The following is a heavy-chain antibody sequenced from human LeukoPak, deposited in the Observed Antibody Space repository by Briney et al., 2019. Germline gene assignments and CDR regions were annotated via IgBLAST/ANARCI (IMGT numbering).Heavy chain of an antibody. J-gene: IGHJ4*02. V-gene: IGHV3-23*01. CDR1: GFTFSNFA. Sequence: GGSLRLSCAASGFTFSNFAMSWVRQAPGKGLEWVSFIHYSDDRTYYADSVKGRFTISRDNSKNTLFLQLNSLRAGDTAVYYCAKHPASYYGSFDYWGQGARVTVSS. CDR3: AKHPASYYGSFDY. CDR2: IHYSDDRT. D-gene: IGHD3-10*01.